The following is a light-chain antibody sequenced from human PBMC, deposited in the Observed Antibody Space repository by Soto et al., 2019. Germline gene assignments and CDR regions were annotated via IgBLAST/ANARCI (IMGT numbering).Light chain of an antibody. CDR3: QQYGSSRT. Sequence: EIVLTQSPGTLSLSPGERATLSCRASQSVSSSYLAWYQQKPGQAPRLLIYGASSRATGIPDRFSGSGSGKDFTLTNSRLEPEDFAVYYCQQYGSSRTFGQGTKVEIK. CDR2: GAS. J-gene: IGKJ1*01. CDR1: QSVSSSY. V-gene: IGKV3-20*01.